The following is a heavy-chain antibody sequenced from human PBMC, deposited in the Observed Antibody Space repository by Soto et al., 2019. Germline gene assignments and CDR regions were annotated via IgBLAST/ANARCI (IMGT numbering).Heavy chain of an antibody. Sequence: QVQLVQYGAEVKKPGSSLKVSCTASGETFSRYTISWVRQAPVQGPEWMGRTIPMLSMANYALKFQGRVGITADKSTRTFYMVLSNLRSEDTAVYYCATNYGSGSAPFDHWGQGTLVTVAS. CDR2: TIPMLSMA. CDR1: GETFSRYT. D-gene: IGHD3-10*01. CDR3: ATNYGSGSAPFDH. J-gene: IGHJ4*02. V-gene: IGHV1-69*02.